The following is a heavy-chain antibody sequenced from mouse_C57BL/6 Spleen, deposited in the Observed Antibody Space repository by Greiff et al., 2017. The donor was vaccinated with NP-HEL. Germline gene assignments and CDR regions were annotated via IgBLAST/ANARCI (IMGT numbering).Heavy chain of an antibody. V-gene: IGHV5-9-1*02. J-gene: IGHJ4*01. D-gene: IGHD2-3*01. Sequence: EVMLVESGEGLVKPGGSLKLSCAASGFTFSSYAMSWVRQTPEKRLEWVAYISSGGDYIYYADTVKGRFTISRDNARNTLYLQMSSLKSEDTAMYYCTRERWLLRAMDDWGQGTSVTVSS. CDR3: TRERWLLRAMDD. CDR2: ISSGGDYI. CDR1: GFTFSSYA.